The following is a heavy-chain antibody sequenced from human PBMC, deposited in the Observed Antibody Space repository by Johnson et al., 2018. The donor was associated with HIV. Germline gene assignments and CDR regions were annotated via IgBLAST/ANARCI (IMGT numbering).Heavy chain of an antibody. CDR1: EFTFSGSA. CDR2: INWVGGST. J-gene: IGHJ3*02. D-gene: IGHD3-16*01. CDR3: ARVPVVIGGVRKAFDI. V-gene: IGHV3-20*04. Sequence: VQLVESGGGLIQPGGSLRLSCAASEFTFSGSAMSWVRQAPGKGLEWVSGINWVGGSTGYADSVKGRFTISRDNAKNSLYLQMNSLRAEDTAVYYCARVPVVIGGVRKAFDIWGQGTMVTVSS.